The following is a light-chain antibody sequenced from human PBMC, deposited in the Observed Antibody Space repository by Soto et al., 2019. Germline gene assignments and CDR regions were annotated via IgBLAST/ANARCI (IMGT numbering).Light chain of an antibody. CDR3: QHYSNWLYT. CDR1: QNIYFN. CDR2: GAS. J-gene: IGKJ2*01. V-gene: IGKV3-15*01. Sequence: DIVMTQSPATLSVSPGERATITCRASQNIYFNLAWYQQKPGQAPRLLIYGASIRATDIPARFSGSGSGTEFTLTISSLQSEDFGVYYCQHYSNWLYTFGQGTKLELK.